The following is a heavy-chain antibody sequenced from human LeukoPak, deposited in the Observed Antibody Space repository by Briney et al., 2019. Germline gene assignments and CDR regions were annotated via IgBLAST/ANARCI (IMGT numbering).Heavy chain of an antibody. Sequence: EASVKVSCKASGYTFTSYDINWVRQAPGQGLEWMGGIIPIFGTANYAQKFQGRVTITADESTSTAYMELSSLRSEDTAVYYCASFSTIFKPPYYYYYMDVWGKGTTVTVSS. CDR3: ASFSTIFKPPYYYYYMDV. V-gene: IGHV1-69*13. J-gene: IGHJ6*03. D-gene: IGHD3-3*01. CDR1: GYTFTSYD. CDR2: IIPIFGTA.